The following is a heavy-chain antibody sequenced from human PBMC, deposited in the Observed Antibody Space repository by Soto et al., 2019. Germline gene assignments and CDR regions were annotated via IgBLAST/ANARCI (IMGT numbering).Heavy chain of an antibody. V-gene: IGHV3-33*01. CDR2: IWYDGSNK. D-gene: IGHD6-13*01. CDR1: GFTFSSYG. J-gene: IGHJ6*02. Sequence: GGSLRLSCAASGFTFSSYGMHWVRQAPGKGLEWVAVIWYDGSNKYYADSVKGRFTISRDNSKNTLYLQMNSLRAEDTAVYYCARVGGQQLFFYYYYGMDVWGQGTTVTVSS. CDR3: ARVGGQQLFFYYYYGMDV.